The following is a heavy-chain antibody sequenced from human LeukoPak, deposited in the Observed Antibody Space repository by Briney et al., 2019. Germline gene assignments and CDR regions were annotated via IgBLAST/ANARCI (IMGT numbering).Heavy chain of an antibody. CDR1: GFTFSSYG. J-gene: IGHJ4*02. CDR3: AKVGGVDTAMVTDY. CDR2: ISYDGSNK. Sequence: GSLRLSCAASGFTFSSYGMHWVRQAPGKGLEWVAVISYDGSNKYYADSVKGRFTISRDNSKNTLYLQMNSLRAEDTAVYYCAKVGGVDTAMVTDYWGQGTLVTVSS. V-gene: IGHV3-30*18. D-gene: IGHD5-18*01.